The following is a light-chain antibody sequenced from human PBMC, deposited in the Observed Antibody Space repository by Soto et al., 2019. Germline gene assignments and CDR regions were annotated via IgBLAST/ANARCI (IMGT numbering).Light chain of an antibody. J-gene: IGKJ4*01. Sequence: DIVMTQSPGTLSLSPGERATLSCRASQSVGGNYLTWYQQKPGQAPRLLIYGASSRASGIPDRFSGSGSGTDFTLTISRLEPEDFAVYYCQQYGNSPVTFGGGTKVEIK. V-gene: IGKV3-20*01. CDR1: QSVGGNY. CDR2: GAS. CDR3: QQYGNSPVT.